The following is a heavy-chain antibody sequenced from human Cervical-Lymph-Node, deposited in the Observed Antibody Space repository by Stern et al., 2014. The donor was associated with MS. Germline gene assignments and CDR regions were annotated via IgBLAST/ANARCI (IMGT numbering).Heavy chain of an antibody. CDR2: LDWDADK. Sequence: QVTLKESGPALVKPTQTLTLTCTFPGFSLSTSGMRVSWIRQPPGKALEWLARLDWDADKFYSTSLKTRLTISKDTSKNQVVLIMTNMDPVDTATYYCARMGRYCSGGSCYDRGAFDIWGQGTMVTVSS. CDR1: GFSLSTSGMR. CDR3: ARMGRYCSGGSCYDRGAFDI. V-gene: IGHV2-70*04. D-gene: IGHD2-15*01. J-gene: IGHJ3*02.